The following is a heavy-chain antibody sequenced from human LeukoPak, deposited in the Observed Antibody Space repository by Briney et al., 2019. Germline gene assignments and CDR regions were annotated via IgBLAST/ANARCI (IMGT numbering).Heavy chain of an antibody. Sequence: GASVKVSCKASGYTFTSFGITWVRQAPGQGLEWMGWISAYNGDTNYAQKFQDRVTMTTDTSTMTAYMELRSLTSDDTAVYYCARRRGSHSSDYWGQGTLVTVTS. V-gene: IGHV1-18*01. CDR1: GYTFTSFG. J-gene: IGHJ4*02. D-gene: IGHD1-26*01. CDR2: ISAYNGDT. CDR3: ARRRGSHSSDY.